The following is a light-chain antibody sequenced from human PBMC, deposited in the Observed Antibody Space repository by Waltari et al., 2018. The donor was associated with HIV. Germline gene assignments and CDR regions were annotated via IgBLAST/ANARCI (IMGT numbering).Light chain of an antibody. CDR1: HNITSRY. J-gene: IGKJ2*01. Sequence: VLTQSPGTLSSSPGERATLSCRASHNITSRYLTWYQQRPGQTPRLLTHNTFDRAAGIPDRFSGRGSGAAFTLTISRLEPEDSAVYHCQQYDGSPTFGLGTKLEIK. CDR3: QQYDGSPT. V-gene: IGKV3-20*01. CDR2: NTF.